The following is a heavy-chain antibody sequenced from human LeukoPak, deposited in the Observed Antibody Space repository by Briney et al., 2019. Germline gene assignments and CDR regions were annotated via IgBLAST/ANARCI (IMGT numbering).Heavy chain of an antibody. Sequence: PSETLSLTCTVSGGSISPYYWSWIRQPPGKGLEWIGYIYYSGSTSYNPSLNSRVTISVDTSKNQSSLKLSSMTAADTAVYYCARHGGGGESYPRVFDSWGRGNLVTVSS. CDR3: ARHGGGGESYPRVFDS. D-gene: IGHD1-26*01. CDR1: GGSISPYY. J-gene: IGHJ4*02. V-gene: IGHV4-59*08. CDR2: IYYSGST.